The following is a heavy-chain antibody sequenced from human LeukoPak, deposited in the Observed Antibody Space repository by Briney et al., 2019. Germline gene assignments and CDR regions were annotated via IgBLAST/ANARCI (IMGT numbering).Heavy chain of an antibody. CDR3: ARVLYYYGSASPYYFDY. J-gene: IGHJ4*02. V-gene: IGHV4-38-2*02. D-gene: IGHD3-10*01. CDR1: GYSISSGCY. CDR2: IYHSGSI. Sequence: PSETLSLTCTDSGYSISSGCYWGWIRQPPGKGLEWIGSIYHSGSIYYNTSLKSRVTISVDTSKNQFSLKLNSVTAADTAVYYCARVLYYYGSASPYYFDYWGQGTLVTVSS.